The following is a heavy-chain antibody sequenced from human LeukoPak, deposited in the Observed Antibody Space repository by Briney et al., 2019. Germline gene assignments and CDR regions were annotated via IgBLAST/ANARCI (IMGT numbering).Heavy chain of an antibody. CDR3: AREGGGGYCSITSCAFEM. V-gene: IGHV3-53*01. J-gene: IGHJ3*02. D-gene: IGHD2-2*01. CDR2: IFNDDRT. Sequence: GGSLRLPCAGSGFSARTSYMAWVRQAPGKGLELVSVIFNDDRTDYATSVKGRFTISRDNSKNTLFLQMNSLRAEDTAVYYCAREGGGGYCSITSCAFEMWGQGTMVTVSS. CDR1: GFSARTSY.